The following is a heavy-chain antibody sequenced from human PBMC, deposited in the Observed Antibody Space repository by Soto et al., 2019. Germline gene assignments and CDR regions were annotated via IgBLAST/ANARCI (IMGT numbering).Heavy chain of an antibody. D-gene: IGHD2-2*01. CDR3: ARPRRFCDSTSCYEEFDY. V-gene: IGHV3-74*03. J-gene: IGHJ4*02. CDR1: GFTFSSHW. Sequence: EVQLVESGGGLVQPGGSLRLSCVASGFTFSSHWMHWVRQAPGKGPVWVSRINTDGSTTAYADSVKGRFSISRDNAKNTLYLQMDSLRAEDTAVYYCARPRRFCDSTSCYEEFDYWGQGTPVTVSS. CDR2: INTDGSTT.